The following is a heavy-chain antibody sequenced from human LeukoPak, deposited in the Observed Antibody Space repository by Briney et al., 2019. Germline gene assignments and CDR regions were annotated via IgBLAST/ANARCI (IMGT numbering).Heavy chain of an antibody. CDR3: ARRLYYVDY. CDR1: GGSFSGYY. D-gene: IGHD2-8*01. Sequence: SETLSLTCAVYGGSFSGYYWSWIRQPPGKGLEWIGEINHSGSTNYNPSLKSRVTISVDTSKNQFSLKLSSVTAADTAVYYCARRLYYVDYWGQGTLVTVSS. CDR2: INHSGST. J-gene: IGHJ4*02. V-gene: IGHV4-34*01.